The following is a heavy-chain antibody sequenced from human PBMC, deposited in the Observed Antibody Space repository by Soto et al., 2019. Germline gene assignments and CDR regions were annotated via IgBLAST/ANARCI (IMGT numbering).Heavy chain of an antibody. CDR3: ARVGYSGYDLGGRETPFLPHAS. J-gene: IGHJ5*02. D-gene: IGHD5-12*01. Sequence: QVQLVQSGAEVKKPGSSVKVSCKASGGTFSSYAISWVRQAPGQGLEWMGGIIPFFGTANFAQKFQDRVTMTADESTSTAYLELSSLRSEDTAVYYCARVGYSGYDLGGRETPFLPHASWGQGTLVTVSS. V-gene: IGHV1-69*01. CDR2: IIPFFGTA. CDR1: GGTFSSYA.